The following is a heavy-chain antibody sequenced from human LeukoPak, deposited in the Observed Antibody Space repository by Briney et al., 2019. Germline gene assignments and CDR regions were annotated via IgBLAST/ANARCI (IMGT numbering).Heavy chain of an antibody. V-gene: IGHV4-39*01. CDR3: ARAGPNFDWLPHPFDY. Sequence: SETLSLTCTVSGGSISSSSYYWGWMRQPPGKGLEWIGSIYYSGSTYYNPSLKSRVTISVDTSKNQFSLKLSSVTAADTAVYYCARAGPNFDWLPHPFDYWGQGTLVTVSS. J-gene: IGHJ4*02. CDR2: IYYSGST. D-gene: IGHD3-9*01. CDR1: GGSISSSSYY.